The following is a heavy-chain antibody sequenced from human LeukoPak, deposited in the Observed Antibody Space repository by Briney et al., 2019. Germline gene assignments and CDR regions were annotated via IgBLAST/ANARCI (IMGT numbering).Heavy chain of an antibody. CDR2: MNPNSGNT. CDR3: ARGTSILRSAVYRGYYFDY. CDR1: GYTFTSYG. V-gene: IGHV1-8*02. D-gene: IGHD3-10*01. J-gene: IGHJ4*02. Sequence: ASVKVSCKASGYTFTSYGISWVRQAPGQGLEWMGWMNPNSGNTGYAQKFQGRVTMTRNTSISTAYMELSSLRSEDTAVYYCARGTSILRSAVYRGYYFDYWGQGTLVTVSS.